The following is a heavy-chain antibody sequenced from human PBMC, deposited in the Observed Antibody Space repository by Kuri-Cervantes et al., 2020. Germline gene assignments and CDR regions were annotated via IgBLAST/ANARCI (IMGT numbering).Heavy chain of an antibody. V-gene: IGHV4-38-2*01. Sequence: SETLSLTCAVSGYSINSVYYWSWIRQPPGKGLEWIGYIYYSGSTNYNPSLKSRVTLSVDTSKNQFSLKLSSVTAADTAVYYCASAPSVAGPLWIERIDWYFDLWGRGTLVTVSS. J-gene: IGHJ2*01. CDR3: ASAPSVAGPLWIERIDWYFDL. CDR1: GYSINSVYY. CDR2: IYYSGST. D-gene: IGHD6-19*01.